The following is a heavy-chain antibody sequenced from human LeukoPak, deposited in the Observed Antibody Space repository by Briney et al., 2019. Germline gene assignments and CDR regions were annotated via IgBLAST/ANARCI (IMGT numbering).Heavy chain of an antibody. Sequence: SETLSLTCTVSGYSISSGHYWGWIRQPPGKGLEWIGSIYHSGSSYYNPSLKSRVTISVDTSKNQFSLKLSSVTAADTAVYFCARGPYSYDSSGAFDIWGQGTMVTVSS. CDR1: GYSISSGHY. J-gene: IGHJ3*02. V-gene: IGHV4-38-2*02. D-gene: IGHD3-22*01. CDR3: ARGPYSYDSSGAFDI. CDR2: IYHSGSS.